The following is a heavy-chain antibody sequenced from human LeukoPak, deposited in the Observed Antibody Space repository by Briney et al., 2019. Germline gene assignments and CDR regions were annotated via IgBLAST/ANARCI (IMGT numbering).Heavy chain of an antibody. CDR1: GVTFSSYG. Sequence: VRSLRLSCAASGVTFSSYGMRWVRQAPGKGLEWGAGISYDGSKPYYADSVKGRFTISRDNSKNTLYLQMNSLRAEDTAVYYCAKDRATVTYYYYYGMDVWGQGTTVTVSS. J-gene: IGHJ6*02. CDR3: AKDRATVTYYYYYGMDV. D-gene: IGHD4-17*01. CDR2: ISYDGSKP. V-gene: IGHV3-30*18.